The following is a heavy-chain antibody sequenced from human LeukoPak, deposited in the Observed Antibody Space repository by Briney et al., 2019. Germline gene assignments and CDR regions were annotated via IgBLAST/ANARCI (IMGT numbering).Heavy chain of an antibody. CDR1: GGSISSGCYY. Sequence: SQTLSLTCTVSGGSISSGCYYWSWIRQQPGKGLEWIGYIYYSGSTYYNPSLKSRVTISVDTSKNQFSLKLSSVTAADTAVYYCARWTIQPALFDYWGQGTLVTVSS. V-gene: IGHV4-31*03. J-gene: IGHJ4*02. CDR3: ARWTIQPALFDY. D-gene: IGHD5-18*01. CDR2: IYYSGST.